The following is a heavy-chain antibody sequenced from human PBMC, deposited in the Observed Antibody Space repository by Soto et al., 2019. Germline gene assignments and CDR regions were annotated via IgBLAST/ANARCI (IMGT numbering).Heavy chain of an antibody. CDR2: IYWDNDK. CDR3: AHSRCGGDCLQSYSSHYYYGMDV. Sequence: QITLKESGPTLVKPTQTLTLTCTFSGFSLSTGGVGVGWIRQPPGEALEWLALIYWDNDKRYSPSLKSRLTITTDASNNQVVLTMTDMDPVDTATYYCAHSRCGGDCLQSYSSHYYYGMDVWGQGTTVTVSS. CDR1: GFSLSTGGVG. J-gene: IGHJ6*02. D-gene: IGHD2-21*02. V-gene: IGHV2-5*02.